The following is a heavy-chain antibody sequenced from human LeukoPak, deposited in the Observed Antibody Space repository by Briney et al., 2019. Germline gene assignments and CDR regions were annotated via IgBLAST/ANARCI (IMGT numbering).Heavy chain of an antibody. CDR2: INPSGGST. V-gene: IGHV1-46*01. J-gene: IGHJ4*02. Sequence: ASVEVSCKASGYTFTSYYMHWVRQAPGQGLEWMGIINPSGGSTSYAQKFQGRVTMTRDTSTSTVYMELSSLRSEDTAVYYCARDAPIYCSGGSCYLFDYWGQGTLVTVSS. CDR1: GYTFTSYY. CDR3: ARDAPIYCSGGSCYLFDY. D-gene: IGHD2-15*01.